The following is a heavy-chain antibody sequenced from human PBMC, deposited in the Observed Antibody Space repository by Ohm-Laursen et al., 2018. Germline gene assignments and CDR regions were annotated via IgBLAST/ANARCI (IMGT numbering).Heavy chain of an antibody. Sequence: VKISCKASGFTLTSSAMQWVRQARGQHLEGIGWIVVGSGNTNYAQKFQERVTITRDMSTSTAYMELSSLRSEDTAVYYCAADLSTSYSGRYWDWGQGTLVTVSS. D-gene: IGHD1-26*01. J-gene: IGHJ4*02. CDR3: AADLSTSYSGRYWD. CDR1: GFTLTSSA. CDR2: IVVGSGNT. V-gene: IGHV1-58*02.